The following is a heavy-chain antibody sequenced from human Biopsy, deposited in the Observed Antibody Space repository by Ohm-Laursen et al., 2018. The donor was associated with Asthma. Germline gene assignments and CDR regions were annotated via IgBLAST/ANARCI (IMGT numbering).Heavy chain of an antibody. CDR2: IHHSGTS. CDR3: ARIPRRSGSYFVDY. Sequence: SQTLSLTCTVSGDSITSGGCCWNWIRQHPGKGLEWIGYIHHSGTSYFNPSLKSRVSFSRDTSKNQFSLRLSSVTAADTAMCYCARIPRRSGSYFVDYWGQGTLVTVSS. J-gene: IGHJ4*02. CDR1: GDSITSGGCC. D-gene: IGHD3-22*01. V-gene: IGHV4-31*03.